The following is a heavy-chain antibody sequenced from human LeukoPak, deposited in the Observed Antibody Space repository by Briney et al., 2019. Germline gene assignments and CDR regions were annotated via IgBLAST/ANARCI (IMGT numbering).Heavy chain of an antibody. CDR3: AKDYCRDGNCPFPFLDS. J-gene: IGHJ4*02. CDR2: IKSDGSST. V-gene: IGHV3-74*01. D-gene: IGHD2-15*01. Sequence: PGGSLRLSCAASGFTFSNYWMHWVRQAPGEALMWVSRIKSDGSSTTYADSVKGRFVLSRDNSKNTVYMQMSSLRAEDTATYYCAKDYCRDGNCPFPFLDSWGQGTQVTVSS. CDR1: GFTFSNYW.